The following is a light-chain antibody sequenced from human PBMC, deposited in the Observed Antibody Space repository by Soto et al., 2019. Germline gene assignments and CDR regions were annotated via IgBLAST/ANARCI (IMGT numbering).Light chain of an antibody. CDR3: CSYAGSYTDV. V-gene: IGLV2-11*01. J-gene: IGLJ1*01. CDR2: DVN. Sequence: QSVLTQPASVSKSPGQSITISCTGTSSDVGAYNYVSWYQQHPGKAPKLMIYDVNKRPSGVPDRVSGSKSGNTASLTISGLQDEDEADYYCCSYAGSYTDVFGTGTKVTVL. CDR1: SSDVGAYNY.